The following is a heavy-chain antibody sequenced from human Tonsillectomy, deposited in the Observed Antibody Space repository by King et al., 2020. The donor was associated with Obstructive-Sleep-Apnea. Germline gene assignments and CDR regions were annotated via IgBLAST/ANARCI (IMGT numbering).Heavy chain of an antibody. CDR2: VSGRGIST. V-gene: IGHV3-23*04. Sequence: VQLVESGGGLVHPGGSLRLSCAASGFTFSDHAMSWVRQAPGKGLEWVSVVSGRGISTYYADSVKGRFTISRENSKNMVHLQMNSLRAEDTAGYYCERDDYGDNSGDCFDHWGQGTLVTVSS. CDR3: ERDDYGDNSGDCFDH. D-gene: IGHD4-23*01. J-gene: IGHJ4*02. CDR1: GFTFSDHA.